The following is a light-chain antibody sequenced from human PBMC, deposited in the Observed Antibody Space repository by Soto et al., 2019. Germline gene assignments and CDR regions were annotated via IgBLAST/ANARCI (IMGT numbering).Light chain of an antibody. CDR2: EVN. Sequence: QSALTQPPSASGSPGQSVAISCTGTSSDVGGYNYVSWYQLHPGKAPKLMIYEVNLRPSGVPDRFSGSKSGNTASLTVSGLRAEDEAHYYCSSYAGSNNYVLGTGTKVTVL. CDR3: SSYAGSNNYV. V-gene: IGLV2-8*01. J-gene: IGLJ1*01. CDR1: SSDVGGYNY.